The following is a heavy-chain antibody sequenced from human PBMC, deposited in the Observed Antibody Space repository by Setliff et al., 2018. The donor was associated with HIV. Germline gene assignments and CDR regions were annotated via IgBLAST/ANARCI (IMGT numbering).Heavy chain of an antibody. CDR3: ARDDRCSGGCCYSY. Sequence: SETLSLTCTVSGGSISSYYWSWIRQPPGEGLEWIGYSHNNGNTHYNPSLKSRVTISVDTSKNHVSLRLNSVTAADTAVYYCARDDRCSGGCCYSYWGQGALVTVSS. CDR2: SHNNGNT. CDR1: GGSISSYY. V-gene: IGHV4-4*08. D-gene: IGHD2-15*01. J-gene: IGHJ4*02.